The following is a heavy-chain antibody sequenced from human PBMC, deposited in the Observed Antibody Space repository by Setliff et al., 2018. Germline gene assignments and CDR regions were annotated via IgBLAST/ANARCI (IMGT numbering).Heavy chain of an antibody. V-gene: IGHV1-18*01. D-gene: IGHD3-22*01. J-gene: IGHJ4*02. CDR3: ARINFYVSSGYYYAPDY. CDR1: GDTFSTYA. Sequence: GASVKVSCKASGDTFSTYALSWVRQAPGQGLEWMGWINNYNFNTNYAQKLQGRVTLTIDTSTDTVYMELRSLKSDDTALYYCARINFYVSSGYYYAPDYWGQGTLVTVSS. CDR2: INNYNFNT.